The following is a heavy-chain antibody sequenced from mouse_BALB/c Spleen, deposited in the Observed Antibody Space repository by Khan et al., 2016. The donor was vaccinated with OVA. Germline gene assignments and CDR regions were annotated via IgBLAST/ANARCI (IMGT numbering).Heavy chain of an antibody. CDR3: AGTARIKY. J-gene: IGHJ2*01. CDR2: ISYSGST. CDR1: GYSITSGYG. Sequence: EVQLQQSGPGLVKPSQSLSLTCTVTGYSITSGYGWNWIRQFPGNKLEWMGYISYSGSTNYNPSLKSRISITRDTSKNQFFLQLNYVTTEDTATYYCAGTARIKYWGQGTTLTVSS. D-gene: IGHD1-2*01. V-gene: IGHV3-2*02.